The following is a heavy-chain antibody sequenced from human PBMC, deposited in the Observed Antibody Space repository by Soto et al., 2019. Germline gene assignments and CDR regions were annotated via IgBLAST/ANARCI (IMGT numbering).Heavy chain of an antibody. CDR1: GYTFTSYG. CDR3: ARDFVLVPASYCYYGMDV. Sequence: QVQLVQSGAEVKKPGASVKVSCKASGYTFTSYGISWVRQAPGQGLEWMGWISAYNGNTNYAQKLQGRVTMTTDTSTSTDYMELRSLRPDDTAVYYCARDFVLVPASYCYYGMDVWGQGTTVTVSS. J-gene: IGHJ6*02. CDR2: ISAYNGNT. D-gene: IGHD2-2*01. V-gene: IGHV1-18*01.